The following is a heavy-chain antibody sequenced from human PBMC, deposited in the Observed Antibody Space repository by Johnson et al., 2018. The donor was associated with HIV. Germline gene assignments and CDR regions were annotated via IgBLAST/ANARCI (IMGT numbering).Heavy chain of an antibody. Sequence: QVQLVESGGGVVQPGRSLRLSCAASGFTFSSYAMHWVRQAPGKGLEWVAVISYDGSNKYYADSVKGRFTISRDNSKNTLFLQMNSLRPEDTAVYYCASATYDSSGYDAFDIWGQGTMVTVSS. CDR2: ISYDGSNK. D-gene: IGHD3-22*01. V-gene: IGHV3-30-3*01. J-gene: IGHJ3*02. CDR1: GFTFSSYA. CDR3: ASATYDSSGYDAFDI.